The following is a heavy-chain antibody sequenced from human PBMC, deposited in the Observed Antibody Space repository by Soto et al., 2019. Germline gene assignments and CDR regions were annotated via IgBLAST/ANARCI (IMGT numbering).Heavy chain of an antibody. CDR2: ISGSGGTT. CDR1: GFTFNTYA. J-gene: IGHJ4*02. CDR3: ATRLTRYFDC. V-gene: IGHV3-23*01. Sequence: WASVKVSCAASGFTFNTYAMSWVRQAAGKGLEWVSTISGSGGTTYYADSVKGRFTISRDNSKSTLYLRMDSLRAEDTALYYCATRLTRYFDCWGQGTLVTVSS. D-gene: IGHD7-27*01.